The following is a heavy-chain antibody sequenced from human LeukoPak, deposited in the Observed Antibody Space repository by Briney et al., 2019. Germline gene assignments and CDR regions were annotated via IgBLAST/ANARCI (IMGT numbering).Heavy chain of an antibody. Sequence: GGSLRLSCAASGFTVSTNYMSWVRQAPGKGLEWVSVIYSGGSTDCADSVKGRFTISRDNSKNTLYLQMSSLRAEDTAVYYCARHVPGQLLEWFITPFDYWGQGTLVTVSS. CDR2: IYSGGST. CDR3: ARHVPGQLLEWFITPFDY. D-gene: IGHD3-3*01. V-gene: IGHV3-66*04. CDR1: GFTVSTNY. J-gene: IGHJ4*02.